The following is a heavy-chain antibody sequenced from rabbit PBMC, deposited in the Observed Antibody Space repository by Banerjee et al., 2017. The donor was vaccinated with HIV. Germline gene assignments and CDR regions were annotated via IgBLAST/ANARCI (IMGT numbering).Heavy chain of an antibody. V-gene: IGHV1S45*01. J-gene: IGHJ4*01. CDR3: ARDLAGVIGWNFGL. CDR2: INTSSGNT. Sequence: QQQLEESGGGLVKPEGSLTLTCKASGFDFSSYYMSWVRQAPGKGLEWIGYINTSSGNTGYASWAKGRFTISKTSSTTVTLQMTSLTAADTATYFCARDLAGVIGWNFGLWGQGTLVTVS. D-gene: IGHD4-1*01. CDR1: GFDFSSYY.